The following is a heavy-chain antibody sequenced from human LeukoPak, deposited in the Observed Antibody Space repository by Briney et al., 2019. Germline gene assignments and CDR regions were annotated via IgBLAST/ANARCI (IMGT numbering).Heavy chain of an antibody. V-gene: IGHV5-10-1*01. CDR2: IDPSDSYT. D-gene: IGHD3-10*01. CDR3: ARPSVDGSGSYPY. J-gene: IGHJ4*02. CDR1: GYGFTSYW. Sequence: GESLRISCQSSGYGFTSYWISWVRQMPGKGLEWMGRIDPSDSYTNYSPSFQGHVTISADKSISTAYLQWSSLKASDTATFYCARPSVDGSGSYPYWGQGTLVTVSS.